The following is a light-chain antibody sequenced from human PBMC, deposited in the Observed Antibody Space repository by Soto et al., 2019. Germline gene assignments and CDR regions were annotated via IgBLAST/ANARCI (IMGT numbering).Light chain of an antibody. CDR3: QQYSVSPWT. J-gene: IGKJ1*01. CDR2: GAS. Sequence: EIVLTQSPGTLSLSPGERATLSCRASEIITTRFIAWYQQKRGQAPRLVIWGASRRATGIPDRFSGSGSVTDFTLTVSRLDPEDFAVYYCQQYSVSPWTFGQGTRVEIK. CDR1: EIITTRF. V-gene: IGKV3-20*01.